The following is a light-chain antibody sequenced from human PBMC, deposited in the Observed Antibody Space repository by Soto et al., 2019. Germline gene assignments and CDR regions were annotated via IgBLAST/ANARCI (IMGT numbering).Light chain of an antibody. CDR2: GAS. CDR3: QQYGSSLVT. Sequence: EIVLTQSPGNLSLSPGERATLSCSASQTVSSSDFAWYQQKHGQAPRLLNYGASSGAPGIPDRFSGSGTGTDFTLTISSLEHQDYAVCYYQQYGSSLVTFSQGTKREI. CDR1: QTVSSSD. V-gene: IGKV3-20*01. J-gene: IGKJ2*01.